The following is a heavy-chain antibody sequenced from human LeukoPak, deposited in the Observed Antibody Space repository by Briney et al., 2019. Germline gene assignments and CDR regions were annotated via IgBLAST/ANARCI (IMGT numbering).Heavy chain of an antibody. CDR2: INPSGGST. J-gene: IGHJ4*02. CDR1: GYTFTSYY. D-gene: IGHD3-3*01. CDR3: ARGFFWSGYYSYYFDY. Sequence: VASVKVSCKASGYTFTSYYMRWVRQAPGQGLEWMGIINPSGGSTSYAQKFQGRVTMTRDTSTSTVYMELSSLRSEDTAVYYCARGFFWSGYYSYYFDYWGQGTLVTVSS. V-gene: IGHV1-46*01.